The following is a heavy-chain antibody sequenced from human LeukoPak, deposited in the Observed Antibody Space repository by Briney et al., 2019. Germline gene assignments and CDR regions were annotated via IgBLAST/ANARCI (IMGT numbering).Heavy chain of an antibody. CDR3: ARSIDSSGLDAFDI. CDR2: IYSGDSDT. J-gene: IGHJ3*02. Sequence: GESLKISCKGSGYSFTNYWIGWVRQMPGKGLEWMGIIYSGDSDTRYGPSFQGQVTISADKSISTAYLQWSSLKASDTAMFYCARSIDSSGLDAFDIWGQGTMVTVSS. CDR1: GYSFTNYW. D-gene: IGHD6-19*01. V-gene: IGHV5-51*01.